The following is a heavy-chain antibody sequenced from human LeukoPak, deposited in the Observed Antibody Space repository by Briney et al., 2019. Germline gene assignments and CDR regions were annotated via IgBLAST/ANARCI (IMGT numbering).Heavy chain of an antibody. D-gene: IGHD6-19*01. CDR2: IYAGGDVT. V-gene: IGHV3-23*01. J-gene: IGHJ4*02. CDR3: AKDRYSSAIDS. Sequence: GGSLRLSCAVSGFTLSSYAMNWVRQAPGEGLEWLSLIYAGGDVTYYADSVQGRFTISRDNSNNTLYLQMNSLRAEDTALYYCAKDRYSSAIDSWGQGVLVTVSS. CDR1: GFTLSSYA.